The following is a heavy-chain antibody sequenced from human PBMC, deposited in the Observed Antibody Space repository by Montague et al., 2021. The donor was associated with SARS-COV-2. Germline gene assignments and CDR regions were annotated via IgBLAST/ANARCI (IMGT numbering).Heavy chain of an antibody. D-gene: IGHD3-9*01. V-gene: IGHV2-70*01. CDR3: ARIPYNILTGYYGCFDY. CDR1: GFSLSTSGMC. Sequence: PALVKPTQTLTLTCTFSGFSLSTSGMCVSWIRQPPGKALEWLALIDWDDDKYYSTSLRTRLTISKDTSKNQVVLTMTNMDPVDTATYYCARIPYNILTGYYGCFDYWGQGTLVTVSS. CDR2: IDWDDDK. J-gene: IGHJ4*02.